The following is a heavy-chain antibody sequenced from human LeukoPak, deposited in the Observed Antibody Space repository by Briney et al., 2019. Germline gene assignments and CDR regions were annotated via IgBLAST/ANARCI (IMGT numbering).Heavy chain of an antibody. D-gene: IGHD3-16*01. CDR1: GFTFSSYE. CDR2: ISSSGSTI. Sequence: GGSLRLSCTASGFTFSSYEMNWVRQAPGKGLEWVSYISSSGSTIYYADSVKGRFTISRDSAKNSLYLQMNSLRAEDTAVYYCARYDYVWGTHGYWGQGTLVTVSS. CDR3: ARYDYVWGTHGY. V-gene: IGHV3-48*03. J-gene: IGHJ4*02.